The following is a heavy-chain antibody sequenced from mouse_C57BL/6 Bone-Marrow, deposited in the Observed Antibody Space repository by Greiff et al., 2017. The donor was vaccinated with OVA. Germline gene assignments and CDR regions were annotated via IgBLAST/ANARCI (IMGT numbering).Heavy chain of an antibody. CDR3: ASRSDDGYYEDAMDY. D-gene: IGHD2-3*01. Sequence: EVKLMESGGDLVKPGGSLKLPFASSGFTFSSYGMSWVRQTPDKRLEWVATISSGGSYTYYPDSVKGRFTISRDNAKNTLYLQMSSLKSEDTAMYYGASRSDDGYYEDAMDYWGQGTSVTVSS. V-gene: IGHV5-6*02. CDR2: ISSGGSYT. J-gene: IGHJ4*01. CDR1: GFTFSSYG.